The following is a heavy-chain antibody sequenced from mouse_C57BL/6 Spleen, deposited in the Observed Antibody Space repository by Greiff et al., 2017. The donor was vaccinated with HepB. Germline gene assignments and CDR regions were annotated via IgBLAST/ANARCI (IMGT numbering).Heavy chain of an antibody. J-gene: IGHJ1*03. Sequence: QVQLQQPGAELVKPGASVKMSCKASGYTFTSYWITWVKQRPGQGLEWIGDIYPGSGSTNYNEKFKSKATLTVDTSSSTAYMQLSSLTSEDSAVYYCAKMGVSYEYCDVWGTGATVTVSS. CDR1: GYTFTSYW. CDR2: IYPGSGST. CDR3: AKMGVSYEYCDV. D-gene: IGHD1-1*01. V-gene: IGHV1-55*01.